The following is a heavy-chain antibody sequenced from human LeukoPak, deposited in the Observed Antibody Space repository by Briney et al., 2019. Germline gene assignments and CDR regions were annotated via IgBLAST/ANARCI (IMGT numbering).Heavy chain of an antibody. CDR2: VNPNSGDT. D-gene: IGHD2-8*02. J-gene: IGHJ4*02. CDR3: ARVDTGLTY. CDR1: GYTFTTFE. V-gene: IGHV1-8*02. Sequence: ASVKVSCKASGYTFTTFEISSVRQAPGQGLEWMGWVNPNSGDTGYAQQIQGRVNLTRNTAIATAYMELSSLKSEDTAVYDCARVDTGLTYWGQGTLIIVSS.